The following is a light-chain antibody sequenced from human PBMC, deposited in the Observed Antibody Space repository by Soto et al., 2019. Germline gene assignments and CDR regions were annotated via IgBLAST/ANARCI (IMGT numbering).Light chain of an antibody. Sequence: EIVMTQSPATLSVSPGERATLSCRASQSVSSNLAWDQQKPGQAPRLLIYGASTRATGIPARFSGSGSGTEFTLTISSLQSEDVAVYYCQHYNNWPPYTFGQGTKLEIK. CDR2: GAS. V-gene: IGKV3D-15*01. CDR3: QHYNNWPPYT. CDR1: QSVSSN. J-gene: IGKJ2*01.